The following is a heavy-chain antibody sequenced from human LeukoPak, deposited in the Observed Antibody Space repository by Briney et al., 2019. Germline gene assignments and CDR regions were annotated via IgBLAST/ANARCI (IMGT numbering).Heavy chain of an antibody. V-gene: IGHV1-8*01. Sequence: ASVKVSCKASGYTFTSYDINWVRQATGQGLEWMGWMNPNSGNTGYAQKFQGRVTITRNTSISTAYMELSSLRFEDTAVYYCARASFKDIVVVVAATRISIFDYWGQGTLVTVSS. CDR3: ARASFKDIVVVVAATRISIFDY. J-gene: IGHJ4*02. D-gene: IGHD2-15*01. CDR1: GYTFTSYD. CDR2: MNPNSGNT.